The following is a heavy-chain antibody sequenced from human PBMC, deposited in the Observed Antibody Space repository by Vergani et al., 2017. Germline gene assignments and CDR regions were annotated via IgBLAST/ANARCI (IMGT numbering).Heavy chain of an antibody. V-gene: IGHV4-4*03. CDR3: ARFDTQVPATSHFYYMDV. CDR1: GDSISSNNC. J-gene: IGHJ6*03. CDR2: ICHTEDT. Sequence: QVQLQESGPGLVKPPGTLSLTCAVSGDSISSNNCWTWVRPPPGKGLEWIGEICHTEDTKYSPSLKSRVTVSVDDSRNLFSLRLNSVTAADTAVYDCARFDTQVPATSHFYYMDVWGKGTTVVVSS. D-gene: IGHD6-25*01.